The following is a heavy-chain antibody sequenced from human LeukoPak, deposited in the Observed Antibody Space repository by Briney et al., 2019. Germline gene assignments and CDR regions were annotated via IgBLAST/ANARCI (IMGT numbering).Heavy chain of an antibody. CDR3: ARGGGLDV. V-gene: IGHV3-7*03. CDR1: GFTFSSYW. Sequence: GGSLRLSCAASGFTFSSYWMNRARQAPGKGLEWVASINHNGNVNYYVDSVKGRFTISRDNAKNSLYLQMSNLRAEDTAVCFCARGGGLDVWGQGATVTVSS. D-gene: IGHD3-16*01. J-gene: IGHJ6*02. CDR2: INHNGNVN.